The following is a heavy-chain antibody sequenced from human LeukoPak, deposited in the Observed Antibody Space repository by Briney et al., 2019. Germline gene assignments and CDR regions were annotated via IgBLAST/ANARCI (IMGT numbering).Heavy chain of an antibody. CDR2: IHTSGST. CDR3: ASTVGYCSSILCYTIDS. Sequence: SQTLSLTCTVSSVSISSGSYYWSWIRQPAGKGLEWIGRIHTSGSTNYNPSLKSRVTISVDTSKNQFSLKLSSVTAAETAMYYCASTVGYCSSILCYTIDSWGQGTLVTVSS. CDR1: SVSISSGSYY. J-gene: IGHJ4*02. V-gene: IGHV4-61*02. D-gene: IGHD2-2*02.